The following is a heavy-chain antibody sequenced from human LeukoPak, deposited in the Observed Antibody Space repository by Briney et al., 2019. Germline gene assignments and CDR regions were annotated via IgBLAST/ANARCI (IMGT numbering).Heavy chain of an antibody. Sequence: GGSLRLSCAASGFTFSSYAMHWVRQAPGKGLEWVAVISYDGSNKYYADSVKGRFTISRDNPKNTLYLQMNSLRAEDTAVYYCAKGGGSIGIAAGDAFDIWGQGTMVTVSS. V-gene: IGHV3-30-3*01. CDR1: GFTFSSYA. CDR3: AKGGGSIGIAAGDAFDI. CDR2: ISYDGSNK. D-gene: IGHD6-13*01. J-gene: IGHJ3*02.